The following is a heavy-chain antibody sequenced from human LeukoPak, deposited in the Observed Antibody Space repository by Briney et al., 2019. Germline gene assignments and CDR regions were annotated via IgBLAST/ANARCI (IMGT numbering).Heavy chain of an antibody. V-gene: IGHV3-49*04. Sequence: GGSLRLSCTASGFTFGDYAMSWVRQAPGKGLEWVGFIRSKAYGGTTEYAASVKGRFTISRDDSKSIAYLQMNSLKTEDTAVYYCTRGQLALRRENWFDPWGQGTLATVSS. CDR3: TRGQLALRRENWFDP. CDR2: IRSKAYGGTT. J-gene: IGHJ5*02. CDR1: GFTFGDYA. D-gene: IGHD6-13*01.